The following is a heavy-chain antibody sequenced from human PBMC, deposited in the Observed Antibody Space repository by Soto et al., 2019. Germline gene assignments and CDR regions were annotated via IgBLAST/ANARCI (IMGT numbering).Heavy chain of an antibody. Sequence: PGESLKISCKGSGYSFTSYWISWVRQMPGKGREWMGRIDPSDSYTRYSPSFQGQVTISADKSISTAFLQWSSLKAADSAMYYCARHLHSDSVHITPVSPDYWGQGTLDTVSS. D-gene: IGHD4-4*01. CDR3: ARHLHSDSVHITPVSPDY. V-gene: IGHV5-10-1*04. J-gene: IGHJ4*02. CDR2: IDPSDSYT. CDR1: GYSFTSYW.